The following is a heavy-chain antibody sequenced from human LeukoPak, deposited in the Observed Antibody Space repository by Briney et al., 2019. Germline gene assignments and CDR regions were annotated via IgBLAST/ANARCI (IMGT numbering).Heavy chain of an antibody. CDR3: ARTPVPYDFWSGYYTQNWFDP. J-gene: IGHJ5*02. CDR2: ISAYNGNT. Sequence: ASVKVSCKASGYTFTSYGISWVRQAPGQGLEWMGLISAYNGNTNYAQKLQGRVTMTTDTSTSTAYMELRSLRSDDTAVYYCARTPVPYDFWSGYYTQNWFDPWGQGTLVTVSS. V-gene: IGHV1-18*01. CDR1: GYTFTSYG. D-gene: IGHD3-3*01.